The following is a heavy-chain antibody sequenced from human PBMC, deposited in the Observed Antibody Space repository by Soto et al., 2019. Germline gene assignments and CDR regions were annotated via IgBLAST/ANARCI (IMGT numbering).Heavy chain of an antibody. D-gene: IGHD3-16*02. CDR2: ILPSGST. Sequence: SETLSLTCTVSGGSISNHYWSWIRQPPGKGLEWIGYILPSGSTDHNPSLKRRVTISVDASKNQFSLKLSSVTAADTAVYYCARVGPLGDYVWGSYRPRPYYYGMDVWGQGTTVTVSS. J-gene: IGHJ6*02. CDR1: GGSISNHY. CDR3: ARVGPLGDYVWGSYRPRPYYYGMDV. V-gene: IGHV4-4*09.